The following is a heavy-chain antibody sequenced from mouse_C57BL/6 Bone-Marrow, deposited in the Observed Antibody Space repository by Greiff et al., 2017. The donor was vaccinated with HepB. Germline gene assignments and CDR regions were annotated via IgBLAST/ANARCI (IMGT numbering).Heavy chain of an antibody. CDR3: ARDGSSYPAWFAY. V-gene: IGHV5-4*01. Sequence: EVQRVESGGGLVKPGGSLKLSCAASGFTFSSYAMSWVRQTPEKRLEWVATISDGGSYTYYPDNVKGRFTISRDNAKNNLYLQMSHLKSEDTAMYYCARDGSSYPAWFAYWGQGTLVTVSA. CDR1: GFTFSSYA. CDR2: ISDGGSYT. D-gene: IGHD1-1*01. J-gene: IGHJ3*01.